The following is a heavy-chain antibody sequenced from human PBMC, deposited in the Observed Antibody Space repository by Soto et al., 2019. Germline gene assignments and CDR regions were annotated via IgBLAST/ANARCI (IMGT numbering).Heavy chain of an antibody. CDR1: GVSITRGEYC. J-gene: IGHJ6*02. Sequence: QVQLQESGPGLVKPSQTLSLTCNVSGVSITRGEYCWSWVRQSPGKGLEWFGNIYFSGSTSYNPSPKSPATISIGTSKSQFSLKLSSVTAADTAVYYWVRDYEPSRSYYFGMDVWGRGTTVTVSS. CDR2: IYFSGST. D-gene: IGHD3-16*01. CDR3: VRDYEPSRSYYFGMDV. V-gene: IGHV4-30-4*01.